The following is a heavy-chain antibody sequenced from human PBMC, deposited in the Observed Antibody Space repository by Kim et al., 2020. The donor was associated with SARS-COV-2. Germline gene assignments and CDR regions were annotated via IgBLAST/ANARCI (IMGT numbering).Heavy chain of an antibody. CDR1: GGSFSGYY. V-gene: IGHV4-34*01. D-gene: IGHD6-13*01. CDR2: INHSGST. Sequence: SETLSLTCAVYGGSFSGYYWSWIRQPPGKGLEWIGEINHSGSTNYNPSLKSRVTISVDTSKNQFSLKLSSVTAADTAVYYCARYRSAHYSIAAAGIDLDYWGQGTLVTVSS. CDR3: ARYRSAHYSIAAAGIDLDY. J-gene: IGHJ4*02.